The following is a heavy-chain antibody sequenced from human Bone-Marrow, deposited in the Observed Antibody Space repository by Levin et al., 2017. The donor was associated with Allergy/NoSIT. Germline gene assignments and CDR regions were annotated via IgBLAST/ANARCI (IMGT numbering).Heavy chain of an antibody. Sequence: GESLKISCGASGFIFNTHGMHWVRQAPGKGLEWVAVIWYDGSIKYYTDSVKGRFTISRDNSKNILYLQMDGLRVEDTATYYCARARHCASTICRPYHYGLDVWGQGTTVTVSS. D-gene: IGHD2-2*01. V-gene: IGHV3-33*01. CDR3: ARARHCASTICRPYHYGLDV. J-gene: IGHJ6*02. CDR2: IWYDGSIK. CDR1: GFIFNTHG.